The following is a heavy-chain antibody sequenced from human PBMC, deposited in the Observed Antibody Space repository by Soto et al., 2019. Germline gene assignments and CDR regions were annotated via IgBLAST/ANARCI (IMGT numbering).Heavy chain of an antibody. V-gene: IGHV3-23*01. J-gene: IGHJ4*02. D-gene: IGHD5-12*01. CDR2: ISGSGGST. CDR1: GFTFSSYA. Sequence: GGSLRLSCAASGFTFSSYAMSWVRQAPGKGLEWVSAISGSGGSTYYADSVKGRFTVARDNSKNTLYLQMSSLRADDTAVYYCVKKWSFNSGYDYWGQGTQVTVSS. CDR3: VKKWSFNSGYDY.